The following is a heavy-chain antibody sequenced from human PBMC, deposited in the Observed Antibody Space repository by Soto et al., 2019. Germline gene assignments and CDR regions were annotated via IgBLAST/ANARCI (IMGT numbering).Heavy chain of an antibody. CDR3: ASGDIGTKVTRG. D-gene: IGHD1-1*01. J-gene: IGHJ4*02. Sequence: QVQLVQSGAEVKKPGASVKVSCKASGYTFTSYGISWVRQAPGQGLEWMGWISAYNGNTNYAQKLQGRVTMTTDTATGKACMELRSLRSDDTAVYYCASGDIGTKVTRGWGQGTLVTVSS. CDR1: GYTFTSYG. V-gene: IGHV1-18*01. CDR2: ISAYNGNT.